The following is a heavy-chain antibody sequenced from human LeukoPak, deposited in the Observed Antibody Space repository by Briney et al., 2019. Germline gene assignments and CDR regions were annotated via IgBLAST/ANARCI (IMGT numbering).Heavy chain of an antibody. CDR1: GYTFTSYD. V-gene: IGHV1-8*01. J-gene: IGHJ5*02. D-gene: IGHD3-10*01. Sequence: ASVKVSCKASGYTFTSYDINWVRQATGQGLEWMGWMNPNSGNTGYAQKFQGRVTMTRNTSIGTAYMELSSLRSEDTAVYYCARGRTDYYGSGILNWFDPWGQGTLVTVSP. CDR2: MNPNSGNT. CDR3: ARGRTDYYGSGILNWFDP.